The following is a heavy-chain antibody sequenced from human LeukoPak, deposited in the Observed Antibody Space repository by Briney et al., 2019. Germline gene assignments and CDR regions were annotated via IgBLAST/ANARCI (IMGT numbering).Heavy chain of an antibody. J-gene: IGHJ4*02. CDR1: GGSISSYY. CDR3: ASRYYDSSGYYPWGLEY. Sequence: TSETLSLTCTVSGGSISSYYWSWIRQPPGKGLEWIGYIYYSGSTNYNPSLKSRVTISVDTSKNQFSLKLSSVTAADTAVYYCASRYYDSSGYYPWGLEYWGQGTLVTVSS. D-gene: IGHD3-22*01. CDR2: IYYSGST. V-gene: IGHV4-59*08.